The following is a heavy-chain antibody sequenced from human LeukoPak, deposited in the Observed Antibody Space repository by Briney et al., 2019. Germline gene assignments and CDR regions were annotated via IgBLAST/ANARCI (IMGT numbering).Heavy chain of an antibody. D-gene: IGHD3-22*01. Sequence: KPSETLSLTCTVSGGSISSYYWSWIRQPPGKGLVWIGYIYYSGSTNYNPSLKSRVTISVDTSKNQFSLKLSSVTAADTAVYYCARHSSGYYPFGYWGQGTLVTVSS. CDR1: GGSISSYY. V-gene: IGHV4-59*01. J-gene: IGHJ4*02. CDR2: IYYSGST. CDR3: ARHSSGYYPFGY.